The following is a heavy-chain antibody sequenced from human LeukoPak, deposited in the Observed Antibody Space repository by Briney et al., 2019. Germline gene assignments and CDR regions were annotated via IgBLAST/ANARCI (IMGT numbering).Heavy chain of an antibody. V-gene: IGHV3-23*01. CDR3: ANVGATRGY. CDR1: GFTFSSYA. CDR2: ISGGGGST. J-gene: IGHJ4*02. D-gene: IGHD1-26*01. Sequence: GGSLRLSCAASGFTFSSYAMSWVRQAPGKGLEWVSAISGGGGSTYYADSVKGRFTISRDNFKNTLYLQMNRLRAEATAVYYCANVGATRGYWGQGTLVTVSS.